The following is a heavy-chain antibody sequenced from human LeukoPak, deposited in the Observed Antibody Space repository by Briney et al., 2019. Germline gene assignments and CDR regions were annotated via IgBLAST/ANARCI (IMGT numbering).Heavy chain of an antibody. D-gene: IGHD3-22*01. CDR3: ARRWNDSSGYFYVDY. V-gene: IGHV4-59*08. Sequence: SETLSLTCTVSGGSISSYYWSWIRQPPGKGLEWIGYIYYSGSTNYNPSLKSRVTISVDTSKNHFSLKLSSVTAADTAVYYCARRWNDSSGYFYVDYWGQGTLVTVSS. CDR1: GGSISSYY. J-gene: IGHJ4*02. CDR2: IYYSGST.